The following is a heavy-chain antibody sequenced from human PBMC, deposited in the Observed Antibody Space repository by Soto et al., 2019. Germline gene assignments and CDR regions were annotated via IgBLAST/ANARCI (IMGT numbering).Heavy chain of an antibody. Sequence: QVQLQESGPGLVKPSETLSLTCTVSGGSISGYYWSWIRQPPGKGLEWIGYMYNTGSTVYNPSFTRRVTISVDTSKNRFSLKLNSVTAADTAVYYCARDLWGYCGTDCPPLDVWGQGTTVTVSS. CDR3: ARDLWGYCGTDCPPLDV. CDR2: MYNTGST. D-gene: IGHD2-21*02. V-gene: IGHV4-59*01. CDR1: GGSISGYY. J-gene: IGHJ6*02.